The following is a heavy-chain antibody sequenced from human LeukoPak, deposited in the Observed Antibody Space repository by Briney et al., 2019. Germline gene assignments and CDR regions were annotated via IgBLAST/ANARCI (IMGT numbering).Heavy chain of an antibody. J-gene: IGHJ4*02. D-gene: IGHD1-26*01. CDR2: IKQDGSEK. Sequence: GGSLRLSCAASGFTFSSYWMSWVRQAPGKGLEWVANIKQDGSEKYYVDSVKGRFTISRDNAKNSLYLQMNSLRAADTAVYYCARHNRRLSYRTPLDYWGQGTLVTVSS. V-gene: IGHV3-7*03. CDR3: ARHNRRLSYRTPLDY. CDR1: GFTFSSYW.